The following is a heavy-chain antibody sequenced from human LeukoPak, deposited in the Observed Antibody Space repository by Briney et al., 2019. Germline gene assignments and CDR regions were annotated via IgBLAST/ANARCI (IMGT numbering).Heavy chain of an antibody. Sequence: SETLSLTCTVSGGSISSYYWSWIRQPPGKGLEWLGYIYYSGSTNYNPSLKSRVTISVDTSKNQFSLKLSSVTAADTAVYYCARAPGYYYDSSGYPFYYGMDVWGQGTTVTVSS. CDR3: ARAPGYYYDSSGYPFYYGMDV. J-gene: IGHJ6*02. V-gene: IGHV4-59*01. CDR1: GGSISSYY. CDR2: IYYSGST. D-gene: IGHD3-22*01.